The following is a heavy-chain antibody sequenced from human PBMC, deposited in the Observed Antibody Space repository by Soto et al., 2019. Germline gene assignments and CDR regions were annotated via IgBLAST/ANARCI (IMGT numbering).Heavy chain of an antibody. V-gene: IGHV4-31*03. Sequence: PSETLSLTCTVSGGSISSGGYYWSWIRQHPGKGLEWIGYIYYSGSTYYNPSLKSRVTISVDTSKNQFSLKLSSVTAADTAVYYCARGGYYDSSGFFDYWGQGTLVTVSS. D-gene: IGHD3-22*01. J-gene: IGHJ4*02. CDR3: ARGGYYDSSGFFDY. CDR2: IYYSGST. CDR1: GGSISSGGYY.